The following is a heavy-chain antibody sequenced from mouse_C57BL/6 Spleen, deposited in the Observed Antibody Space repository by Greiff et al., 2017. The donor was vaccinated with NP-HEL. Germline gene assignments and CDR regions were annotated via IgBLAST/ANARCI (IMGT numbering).Heavy chain of an antibody. CDR3: ARRIYYYGSGLYFDY. Sequence: QVQLQQPGAELVMPGASVKLSCKASGYTFTSYWMHWVKQRPGQGLEWIGELDPSDSYTNYNQKFKGKSTLTVDKSSSTAYMQLSSLTSEDSAVYYCARRIYYYGSGLYFDYWGQGTTLTVSS. V-gene: IGHV1-69*01. J-gene: IGHJ2*01. CDR1: GYTFTSYW. D-gene: IGHD1-1*01. CDR2: LDPSDSYT.